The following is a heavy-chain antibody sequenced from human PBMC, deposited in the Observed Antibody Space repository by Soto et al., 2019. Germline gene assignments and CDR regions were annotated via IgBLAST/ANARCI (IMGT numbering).Heavy chain of an antibody. V-gene: IGHV1-69*06. Sequence: ASVKVSCKASGGTFSSYAISWVRQAPGQGLEWMGGIIPIFGTANYAQKFQGRVTITADKSTSTAYMELSSLRSEDTAVYYCARDKAPTIAARPSGWFDPWGQGTLVTVSS. CDR1: GGTFSSYA. CDR2: IIPIFGTA. J-gene: IGHJ5*02. D-gene: IGHD6-6*01. CDR3: ARDKAPTIAARPSGWFDP.